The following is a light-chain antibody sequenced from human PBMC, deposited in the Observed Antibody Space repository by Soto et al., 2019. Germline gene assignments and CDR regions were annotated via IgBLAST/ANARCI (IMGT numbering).Light chain of an antibody. J-gene: IGKJ2*01. CDR1: QSISSY. Sequence: DIQMTQSPSSLSASVGDRVTITCRASQSISSYLNWYQQKPGKAPKLLIYAASSLQSGVPSRFSGSGSGTDFTLTISSLQPEDFATYYCQQSYRTFMYTFGQGTKVDIK. CDR3: QQSYRTFMYT. CDR2: AAS. V-gene: IGKV1-39*01.